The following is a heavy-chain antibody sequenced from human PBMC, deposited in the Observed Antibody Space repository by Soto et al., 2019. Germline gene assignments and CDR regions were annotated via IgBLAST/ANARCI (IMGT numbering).Heavy chain of an antibody. V-gene: IGHV6-1*01. CDR1: GDSVSSNHAT. CDR3: VILIGNSWLDS. CDR2: TYYRSKWYY. Sequence: VQLQQSGPGLVKPSQTLSLTCAISGDSVSSNHATWDWIRQSPSRGLEWMGRTYYRSKWYYDYALSMKSRITINPHTSKNHLSLQLNSVTTDHTAVYYCVILIGNSWLDSWGQGTLVIVSS. D-gene: IGHD3-16*01. J-gene: IGHJ5*01.